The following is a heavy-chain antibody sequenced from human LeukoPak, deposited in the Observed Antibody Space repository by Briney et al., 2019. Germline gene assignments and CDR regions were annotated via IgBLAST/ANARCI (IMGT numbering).Heavy chain of an antibody. CDR3: ARVGPTKYYYDSSARRFDY. Sequence: ASVKVSCKASGYTFTSYAMNWVRQAPGQGLEWMGLINTNTGNPTYAQGFTGRFVFSLDTSVSTAYLQISSLKAEDTAVYYCARVGPTKYYYDSSARRFDYWGQGTLVTVSS. D-gene: IGHD3-22*01. CDR2: INTNTGNP. CDR1: GYTFTSYA. V-gene: IGHV7-4-1*02. J-gene: IGHJ4*02.